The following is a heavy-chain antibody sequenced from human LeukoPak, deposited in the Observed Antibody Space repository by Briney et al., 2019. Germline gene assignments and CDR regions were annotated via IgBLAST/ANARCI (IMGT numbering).Heavy chain of an antibody. V-gene: IGHV1-8*01. D-gene: IGHD5-18*01. J-gene: IGHJ4*02. CDR2: MSTNSANS. CDR3: ARGGFIYGYSYFDY. Sequence: ASVKVSCKASVYSFTTYNINWVRQAPGQGLEWMGWMSTNSANSGYAQKFLGRATMTGDSSMSTAYLELSSLRSEDTAVYYCARGGFIYGYSYFDYWGQGTLVTVSS. CDR1: VYSFTTYN.